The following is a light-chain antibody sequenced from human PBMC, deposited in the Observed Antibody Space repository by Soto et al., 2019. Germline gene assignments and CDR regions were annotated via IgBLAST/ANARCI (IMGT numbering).Light chain of an antibody. J-gene: IGLJ1*01. CDR1: STDVGAYNY. CDR2: DVN. CDR3: CSYAGTVAYV. Sequence: QSALTQPASVSGSPGQSITISCTGTSTDVGAYNYVSWYQQHPGKAPKLIICDVNTRPSGIPNRFSVSKSGDTASLTISGLQAEDEADYFCCSYAGTVAYVFGTGTKVTVL. V-gene: IGLV2-14*01.